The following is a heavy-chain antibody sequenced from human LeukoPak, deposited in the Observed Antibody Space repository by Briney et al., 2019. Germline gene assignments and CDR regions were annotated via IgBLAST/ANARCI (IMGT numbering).Heavy chain of an antibody. CDR1: GFTFSSYG. Sequence: GGSLRLSCAASGFTFSSYGMHWVRQAPGKGLEWVAVIWYDGSNKYYADSVKGRFTISRDNAKNSLYLQMNSLRAEDTAVYYCASTYYYDSSGTDYWGQGTLVTVSS. CDR2: IWYDGSNK. V-gene: IGHV3-33*03. D-gene: IGHD3-22*01. CDR3: ASTYYYDSSGTDY. J-gene: IGHJ4*02.